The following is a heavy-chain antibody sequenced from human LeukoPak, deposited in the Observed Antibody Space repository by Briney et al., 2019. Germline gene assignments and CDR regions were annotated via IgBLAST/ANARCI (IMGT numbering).Heavy chain of an antibody. D-gene: IGHD3-10*01. CDR3: ARPLGTGAFGELS. J-gene: IGHJ5*02. V-gene: IGHV3-11*06. Sequence: GGSLRLSCAASGFTFSDYYMSWIRQAPGKGLEWVSYISSSSSYTNYADSVKGRFTISRDNAKNSLYLQMNSLRAEDTAVYYCARPLGTGAFGELSWGQGTLVTVSS. CDR2: ISSSSSYT. CDR1: GFTFSDYY.